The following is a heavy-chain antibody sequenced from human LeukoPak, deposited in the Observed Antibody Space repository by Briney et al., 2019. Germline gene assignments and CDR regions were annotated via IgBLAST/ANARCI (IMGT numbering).Heavy chain of an antibody. D-gene: IGHD3-10*01. CDR1: GFTFSSYA. CDR2: ISYDGSNK. CDR3: ARAHMVRGVIKGNWFDP. Sequence: PGGALRLSCAASGFTFSSYAMHWVRQAPGKGLEWVAVISYDGSNKYYADSVKGRFTISRDNSKNTLYLQMNSLRAEDTAVYYCARAHMVRGVIKGNWFDPWGQGTLVTVSS. V-gene: IGHV3-30-3*01. J-gene: IGHJ5*02.